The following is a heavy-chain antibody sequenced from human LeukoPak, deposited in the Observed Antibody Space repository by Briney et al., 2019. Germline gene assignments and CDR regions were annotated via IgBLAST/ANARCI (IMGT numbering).Heavy chain of an antibody. D-gene: IGHD3-10*01. J-gene: IGHJ6*03. V-gene: IGHV3-9*01. CDR2: ISWNSGSI. CDR3: ARDRRNLSGRYSLSYYYYMDV. CDR1: GFTFDDYA. Sequence: GGSLRLSCAASGFTFDDYAMHWVRQAPGKGLEWVSGISWNSGSIGYADSVKGRFTISRDNAKNSLYLQMNSLRAEDTAVYYCARDRRNLSGRYSLSYYYYMDVWGKGTTVTISS.